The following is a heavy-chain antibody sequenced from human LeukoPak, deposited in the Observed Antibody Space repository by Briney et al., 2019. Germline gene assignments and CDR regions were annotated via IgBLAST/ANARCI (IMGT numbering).Heavy chain of an antibody. CDR3: ARAPQRSYQHNWFDP. CDR2: INHSGST. Sequence: SETLSLTCAVYGGSVSGYYWSSIRQPPAKGLEWIGEINHSGSTNYNPSLKSRVTISVDTSKNQFSLKLSSVTAADTAVYYCARAPQRSYQHNWFDPWGQGTLVTVSS. J-gene: IGHJ5*02. D-gene: IGHD2-21*01. V-gene: IGHV4-34*01. CDR1: GGSVSGYY.